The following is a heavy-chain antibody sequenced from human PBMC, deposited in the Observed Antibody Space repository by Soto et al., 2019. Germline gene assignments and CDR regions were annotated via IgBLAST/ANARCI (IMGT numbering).Heavy chain of an antibody. Sequence: QVQLQESGPGLVKPSQTLSVTCTVSGGSVSSDDYSWSWIRQHPGKGLEWIGYIRDSGSTYYNPSLEGRVKISVHTSKNPFSLRLRSVTATDTPVYYCARSMANYFAYWGQGTLVTASS. CDR3: ARSMANYFAY. V-gene: IGHV4-31*03. J-gene: IGHJ4*02. CDR1: GGSVSSDDYS. CDR2: IRDSGST. D-gene: IGHD2-8*01.